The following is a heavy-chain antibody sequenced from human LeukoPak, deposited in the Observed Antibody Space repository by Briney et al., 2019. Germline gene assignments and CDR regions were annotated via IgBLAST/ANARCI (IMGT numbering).Heavy chain of an antibody. Sequence: ASVKVSCKASGYTFTSYDINWVRQATGPGLEWMGWMNPNSGNTGYAQKFQGRVTMTRNTSISTAYMELSSLRSEDTAVYYCARDPRKIAVAGVFDYWGQGTLVTVSS. CDR1: GYTFTSYD. CDR3: ARDPRKIAVAGVFDY. J-gene: IGHJ4*02. D-gene: IGHD6-19*01. CDR2: MNPNSGNT. V-gene: IGHV1-8*01.